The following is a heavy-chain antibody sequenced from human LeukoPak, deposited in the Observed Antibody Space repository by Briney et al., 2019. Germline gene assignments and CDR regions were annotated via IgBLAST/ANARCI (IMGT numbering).Heavy chain of an antibody. CDR1: GLTFSSYA. V-gene: IGHV3-23*01. Sequence: GGSLRLSCAASGLTFSSYAMSWVRQAPGKGLEWVSAISGSGGSTYYADSVKGRFTISRDNSKNTLYLQMNSLRAEDTAVYYCAKGGGSSWYYGWFDPWGQGTLVTVSS. CDR3: AKGGGSSWYYGWFDP. CDR2: ISGSGGST. J-gene: IGHJ5*02. D-gene: IGHD6-13*01.